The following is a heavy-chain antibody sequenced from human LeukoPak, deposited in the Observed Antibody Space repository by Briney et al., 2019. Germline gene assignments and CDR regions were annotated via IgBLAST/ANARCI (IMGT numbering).Heavy chain of an antibody. CDR3: ARGLLDGYTHPAAFDI. J-gene: IGHJ3*02. D-gene: IGHD5-24*01. CDR1: GGSISSSSYY. CDR2: IYYSGST. Sequence: PSETLSLTCTVSGGSISSSSYYWGWIRQPPGKGLEWIGYIYYSGSTNYNPSLKSRVTISIDTSKNQFSLKLSSVTAAGTAVYYCARGLLDGYTHPAAFDIWGQGTMVTVSS. V-gene: IGHV4-61*05.